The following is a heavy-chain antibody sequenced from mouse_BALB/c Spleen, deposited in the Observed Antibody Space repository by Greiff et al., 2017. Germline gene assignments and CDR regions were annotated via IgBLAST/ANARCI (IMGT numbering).Heavy chain of an antibody. J-gene: IGHJ2*01. CDR3: ARYYRYDEGYYFDY. CDR2: ISSGSSTI. Sequence: EVQVVESGGGLVQPGGSRKLSCAASGFTFSSFGMHWVRQAPEKGLEWVAYISSGSSTIYYADTVKGRFTISRDNPKNTLFLQMTSLRSEDTAMYYCARYYRYDEGYYFDYWGQGTTLTVSS. V-gene: IGHV5-17*02. D-gene: IGHD2-14*01. CDR1: GFTFSSFG.